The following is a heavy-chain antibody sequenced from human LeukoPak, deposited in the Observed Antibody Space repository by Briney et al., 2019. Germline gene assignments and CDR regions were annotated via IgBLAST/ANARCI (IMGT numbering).Heavy chain of an antibody. J-gene: IGHJ4*02. CDR3: ASTFSGYDAEFDY. D-gene: IGHD5-12*01. CDR2: ISSSSSYI. V-gene: IGHV3-21*01. CDR1: GFTFSSYS. Sequence: GGSLRLSCAASGFTFSSYSMNWVRQAPGKGLEWVSSISSSSSYIYYADSVKGRFTISRDNAKNSLYLQMNSLRAEDTAVYYCASTFSGYDAEFDYWGQGTLVTVSS.